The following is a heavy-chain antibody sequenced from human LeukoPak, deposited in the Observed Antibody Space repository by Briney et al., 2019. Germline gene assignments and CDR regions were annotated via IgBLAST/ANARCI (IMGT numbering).Heavy chain of an antibody. CDR2: ISYDGSNK. CDR3: ATYRQVLLPFES. D-gene: IGHD2-8*02. V-gene: IGHV3-30*04. J-gene: IGHJ4*02. Sequence: GGSLRLSCAASGFTFISYAMHWVRQAPGKGLEWVAVISYDGSNKYYADSVKGRFTISRDNSKRTLSLQMNSLRAEDTAIYYCATYRQVLLPFESWGQGTLVTVSS. CDR1: GFTFISYA.